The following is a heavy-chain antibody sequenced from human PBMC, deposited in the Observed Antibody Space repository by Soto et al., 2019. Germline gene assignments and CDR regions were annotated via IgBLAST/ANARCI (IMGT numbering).Heavy chain of an antibody. CDR1: GYTFTDYA. Sequence: ASVKVSCKASGYTFTDYAIHWVRQAPGQGLEWMGWINVGNGNTGYSRKFQGRVTNARDMSASTAYIEVTSLTSEDTAIYYCAREGAHYTPLDHWGQGTLFTVSS. D-gene: IGHD2-15*01. J-gene: IGHJ4*02. V-gene: IGHV1-3*01. CDR3: AREGAHYTPLDH. CDR2: INVGNGNT.